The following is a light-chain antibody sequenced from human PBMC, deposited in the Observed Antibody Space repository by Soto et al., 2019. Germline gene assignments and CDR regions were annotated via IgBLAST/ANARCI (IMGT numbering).Light chain of an antibody. J-gene: IGLJ2*01. Sequence: QSALTQPASVSGSPGQSITISCTGTSSDVGADNFVSWYQQHPGKAPKLIIYEVNNRPSGVSNRFSGSKSGNTASLTISGVQPEDEADYFCSSSPRTVTVIFGGGTKVTVL. CDR1: SSDVGADNF. CDR2: EVN. V-gene: IGLV2-14*01. CDR3: SSSPRTVTVI.